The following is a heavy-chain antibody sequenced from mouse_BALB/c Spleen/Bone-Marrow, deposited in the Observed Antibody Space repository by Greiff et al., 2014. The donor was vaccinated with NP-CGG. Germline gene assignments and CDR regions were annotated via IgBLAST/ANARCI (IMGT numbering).Heavy chain of an antibody. Sequence: EVQLQQSGTVLARPGASVKMSCKASGYSFTSYWMYWVKQRPGQGLEWNGAIYPGNSDTSYNQKFKGKAKLTAVSSASTAYMELSSLTNEDSAVYYCARSPTMITTYSGAMDYWGQGTSVTVSS. CDR3: ARSPTMITTYSGAMDY. J-gene: IGHJ4*01. CDR1: GYSFTSYW. V-gene: IGHV1-5*01. CDR2: IYPGNSDT. D-gene: IGHD2-4*01.